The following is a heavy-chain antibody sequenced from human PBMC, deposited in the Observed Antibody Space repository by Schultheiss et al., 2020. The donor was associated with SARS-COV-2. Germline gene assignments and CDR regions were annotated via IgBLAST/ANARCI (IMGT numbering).Heavy chain of an antibody. V-gene: IGHV4-4*07. D-gene: IGHD3-10*01. CDR1: GGSISSYY. CDR3: ARDGSGSYYKGDFDY. J-gene: IGHJ4*02. Sequence: SETLSLTCTVSGVSGGSISSYYWSWIRQPAGKGLEWIGRIYTSGSTNYNPSLKSRVTISVDTSKNQFSLKLSSVTAADTAVYYCARDGSGSYYKGDFDYWGQGTLVTVSS. CDR2: IYTSGST.